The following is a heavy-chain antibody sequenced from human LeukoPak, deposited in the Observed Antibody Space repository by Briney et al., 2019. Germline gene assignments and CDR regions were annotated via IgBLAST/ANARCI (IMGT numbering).Heavy chain of an antibody. J-gene: IGHJ5*01. D-gene: IGHD2/OR15-2a*01. CDR3: ATYSTKNAREFES. CDR2: IKTDGSEQ. Sequence: GGSLRLSCEASGFTFSNSWMTWVRQTPGKGLEWVANIKTDGSEQYYVDSVKGRFTISRDNAKNSLYLQMNSLRAEDTAVYYCATYSTKNAREFESWGQGTLVTVSS. V-gene: IGHV3-7*01. CDR1: GFTFSNSW.